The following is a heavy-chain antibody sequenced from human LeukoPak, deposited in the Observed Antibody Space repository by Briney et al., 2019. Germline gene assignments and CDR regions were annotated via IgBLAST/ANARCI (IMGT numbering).Heavy chain of an antibody. CDR2: ISGSGGST. J-gene: IGHJ4*02. CDR3: AKADGRYCSGGSCPQDY. CDR1: GFTFSSYA. Sequence: GGSLRLSCAASGFTFSSYAMSWVRQAPGKGLEWVSAISGSGGSTYYADSVKGRFTIPRDNSKNTLYLQMNSLRAEDTAVYYCAKADGRYCSGGSCPQDYWGQGTLVTVSS. D-gene: IGHD2-15*01. V-gene: IGHV3-23*01.